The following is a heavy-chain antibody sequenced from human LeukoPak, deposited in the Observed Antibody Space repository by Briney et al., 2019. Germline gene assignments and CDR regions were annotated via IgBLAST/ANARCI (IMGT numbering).Heavy chain of an antibody. CDR3: TTAGPYCSSTSCSPDWFDP. J-gene: IGHJ5*02. V-gene: IGHV3-49*03. D-gene: IGHD2-2*01. CDR2: IRSKAYGGTT. CDR1: GLTFGDYA. Sequence: GGSLRLSCTASGLTFGDYAMSWFRQAPGKGLEWVGFIRSKAYGGTTEYAASVKGRFTISRDDSKNTLYLQMNSLKTEDTAVYYCTTAGPYCSSTSCSPDWFDPWGQGTLVTVSS.